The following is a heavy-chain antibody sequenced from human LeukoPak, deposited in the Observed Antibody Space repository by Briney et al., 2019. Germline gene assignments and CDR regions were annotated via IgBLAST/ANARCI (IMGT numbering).Heavy chain of an antibody. CDR3: ARDLGSSGYYLGNWFDP. J-gene: IGHJ5*02. CDR1: GYTFTGYY. D-gene: IGHD3-22*01. V-gene: IGHV1-2*02. Sequence: ASVKVSCKASGYTFTGYYMHWVRQAPGQGLEWMGWINPNSGGTNYAQKFQGRVTMTRDTSISTAYMELSRLRSDDTAVYYCARDLGSSGYYLGNWFDPWGQGTLVTVSS. CDR2: INPNSGGT.